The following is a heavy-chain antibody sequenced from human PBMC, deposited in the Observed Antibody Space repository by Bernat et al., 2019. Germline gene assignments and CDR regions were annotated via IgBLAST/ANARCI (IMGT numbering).Heavy chain of an antibody. CDR3: ARDFPPIMITFVGGSAFDI. V-gene: IGHV3-30-3*01. CDR2: ISYDGSNK. Sequence: QVQLVESGGGVVQPGRSLRLSCAASGFTFSSYAMPWVRQAPGKGLEWVAVISYDGSNKYYADSVKGRFTISRDNSKNTLYLQMNSLRAEDTAVYYCARDFPPIMITFVGGSAFDIWDRGTMVTVSS. D-gene: IGHD3-16*01. J-gene: IGHJ3*02. CDR1: GFTFSSYA.